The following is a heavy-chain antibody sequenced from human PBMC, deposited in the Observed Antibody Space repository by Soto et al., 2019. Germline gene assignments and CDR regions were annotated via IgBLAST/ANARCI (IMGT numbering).Heavy chain of an antibody. J-gene: IGHJ4*02. Sequence: ETLSLTCTVSSDSISSYYWTWIRQPAGKGLEWIGRISTSGSANHNPSLKGRVTMSVDTSKKQVSLNLTSVTAADTAVYYCARENILLAASGKRDFDYWGQGTLVTSPQ. CDR1: SDSISSYY. V-gene: IGHV4-4*07. CDR3: ARENILLAASGKRDFDY. CDR2: ISTSGSA. D-gene: IGHD6-13*01.